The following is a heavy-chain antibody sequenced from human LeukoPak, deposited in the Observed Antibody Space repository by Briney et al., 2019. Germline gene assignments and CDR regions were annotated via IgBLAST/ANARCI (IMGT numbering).Heavy chain of an antibody. V-gene: IGHV4-59*01. Sequence: SETLSLTCTVSGGSISSYYWSWIRQPPGKELEWIGYIYYSGSTNYNPSLKSRVTISVDTSKNQFSLKLNSLTAADTAVYYCARDTTGYYYYGMDVWGQGTTVTVSS. CDR1: GGSISSYY. CDR2: IYYSGST. J-gene: IGHJ6*02. CDR3: ARDTTGYYYYGMDV. D-gene: IGHD4-17*01.